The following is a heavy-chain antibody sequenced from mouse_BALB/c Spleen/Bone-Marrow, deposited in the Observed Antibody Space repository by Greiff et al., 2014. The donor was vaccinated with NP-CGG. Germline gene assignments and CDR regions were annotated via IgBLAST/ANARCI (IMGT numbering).Heavy chain of an antibody. CDR3: ASLYYRYDGEDY. D-gene: IGHD2-14*01. CDR2: ISSGGSYT. J-gene: IGHJ4*01. Sequence: EVMLVESGGDLVKPGGSLKLSCAASGFTFSSYGMSWVRQTPDKRLEWVATISSGGSYTYYPDSVKGRFTISRDNAKNTLYLQMSSLKSEDTAMYYCASLYYRYDGEDYWGQGTSVTVSS. V-gene: IGHV5-6*01. CDR1: GFTFSSYG.